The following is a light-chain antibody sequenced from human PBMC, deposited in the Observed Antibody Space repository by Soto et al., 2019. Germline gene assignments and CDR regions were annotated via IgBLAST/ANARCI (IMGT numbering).Light chain of an antibody. CDR3: QQYGTSEII. CDR2: DAS. CDR1: QSISRS. J-gene: IGKJ5*01. V-gene: IGKV3-15*01. Sequence: EIVLTQSPAILSVSPGERATLSCRASQSISRSLAWYQQKPGQAPRLLISDASTRATGIPARFSGSGSGTDFTLTISRLETEDFAVFYCQQYGTSEIIFGQGTRLEIK.